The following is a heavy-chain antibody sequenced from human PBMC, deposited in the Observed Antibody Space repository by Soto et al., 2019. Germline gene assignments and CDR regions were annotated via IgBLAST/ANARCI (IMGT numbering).Heavy chain of an antibody. CDR2: ISWNSGSI. CDR1: GFTFDDYA. Sequence: EVQLVESGGGLVQPGRSLRLSCAASGFTFDDYAMHCVRQAPGKGLEWVSGISWNSGSIGYADSVKGRFTISRDNAKNSLYLQMNSLRAEDTAVYYCAKGVFDKYYYGMDVWGQGTTVTVSS. J-gene: IGHJ6*02. CDR3: AKGVFDKYYYGMDV. V-gene: IGHV3-9*01. D-gene: IGHD6-13*01.